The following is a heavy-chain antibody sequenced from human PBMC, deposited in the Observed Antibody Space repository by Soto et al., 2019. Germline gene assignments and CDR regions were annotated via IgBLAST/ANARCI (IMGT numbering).Heavy chain of an antibody. J-gene: IGHJ5*02. Sequence: QVQLVQSGAEVKKPGASVKVSCEATGYTFTGNYLHWVRQAPGQGVEWMGWIHPHSGATKYAQKCQGWVTMTRDTSISTAYLDLSSLKSNDTAVYYCVREGVGPTYGWFDPWGQGTLVTVSS. D-gene: IGHD2-8*01. CDR3: VREGVGPTYGWFDP. V-gene: IGHV1-2*04. CDR1: GYTFTGNY. CDR2: IHPHSGAT.